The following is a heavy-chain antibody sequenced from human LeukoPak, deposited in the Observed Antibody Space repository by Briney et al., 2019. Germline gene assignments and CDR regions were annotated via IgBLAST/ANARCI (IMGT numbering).Heavy chain of an antibody. CDR3: ARDSEFGDSGYDLFDY. J-gene: IGHJ4*02. CDR1: GYTFTSYY. V-gene: IGHV1-46*01. CDR2: INPSGGST. D-gene: IGHD5-12*01. Sequence: ASVKVSCKASGYTFTSYYMHWVRQVPGQGLEWMGIINPSGGSTSYAQKFQGRVTMTRDTSTSTVYMELSSLRSEDTAVYYCARDSEFGDSGYDLFDYWGQGTLVTVSS.